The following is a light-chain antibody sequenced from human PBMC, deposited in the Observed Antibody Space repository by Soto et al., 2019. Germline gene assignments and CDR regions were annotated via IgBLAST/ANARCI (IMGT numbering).Light chain of an antibody. CDR2: DAS. Sequence: EIVLTQSPAPLSLSPGERATLSCRASQSVYSSLAWYQQKPGQAPRLLIYDASNRDTDIPARFSGSGSGTDVTLSISSLESEDFAVYYCQQRNNCPPFVGKGTELEIK. J-gene: IGKJ2*01. V-gene: IGKV3-11*01. CDR3: QQRNNCPPF. CDR1: QSVYSS.